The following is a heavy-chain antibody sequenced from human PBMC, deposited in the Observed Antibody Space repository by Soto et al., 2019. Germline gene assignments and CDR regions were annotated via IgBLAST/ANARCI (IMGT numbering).Heavy chain of an antibody. V-gene: IGHV4-59*01. D-gene: IGHD3-3*01. CDR1: GGSISSYY. CDR3: ARDLRFLEWLEDVYYYYMDV. CDR2: IYYSGST. Sequence: SETLSLTCTVSGGSISSYYWSWIRQPPGKGLEWIGYIYYSGSTNYNPSLKSRVTISVDTSKNQFSLKLSSVTAADTAVYYCARDLRFLEWLEDVYYYYMDVWGKGTTVTVSS. J-gene: IGHJ6*03.